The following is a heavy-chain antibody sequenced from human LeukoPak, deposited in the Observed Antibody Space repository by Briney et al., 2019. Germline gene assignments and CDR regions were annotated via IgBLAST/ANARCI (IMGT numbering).Heavy chain of an antibody. V-gene: IGHV1-69*13. CDR3: ARGWIAETTVVTPYNY. CDR2: IIPIFGTA. CDR1: GGTFSNYA. Sequence: ASVKVSCKASGGTFSNYAVNWVRQAPGQGLEWMGGIIPIFGTAHYAQKFRGRVTITADESTSTAYMQLSSPRSEDTAVYYSARGWIAETTVVTPYNYWGQGTLVTVSS. J-gene: IGHJ4*02. D-gene: IGHD4-23*01.